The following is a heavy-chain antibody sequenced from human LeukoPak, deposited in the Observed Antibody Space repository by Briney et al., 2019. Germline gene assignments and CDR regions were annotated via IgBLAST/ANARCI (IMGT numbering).Heavy chain of an antibody. D-gene: IGHD6-19*01. CDR3: ARGTVAGTSYDY. Sequence: GRSLRLSCATSGFTFSLYAMHWVRHAPGKGLEWVALLAYDGTNEFYADSVKGRFTISRDNSKNTVYLQMNSLRAEDTAVYYCARGTVAGTSYDYWGQGTLVTVSS. CDR1: GFTFSLYA. V-gene: IGHV3-30*12. J-gene: IGHJ4*02. CDR2: LAYDGTNE.